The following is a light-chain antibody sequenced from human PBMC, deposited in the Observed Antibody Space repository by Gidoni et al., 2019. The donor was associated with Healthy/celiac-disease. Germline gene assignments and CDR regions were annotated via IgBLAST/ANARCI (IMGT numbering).Light chain of an antibody. CDR1: QGISNY. V-gene: IGKV1-27*01. CDR2: ASS. Sequence: DIQMTQSPSSLSASVGDRVTITCRARQGISNYLAWYQQKPGKVPKLLIYASSTLQAGVPSRFSGSGSGTDFTLTISSLQPEDVATYCCQKYNSAPLTFXGXTKVEIK. J-gene: IGKJ4*01. CDR3: QKYNSAPLT.